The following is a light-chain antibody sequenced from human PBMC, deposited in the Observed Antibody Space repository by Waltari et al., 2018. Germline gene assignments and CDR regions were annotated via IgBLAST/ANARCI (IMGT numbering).Light chain of an antibody. CDR1: SSDVGGYNY. J-gene: IGLJ3*02. V-gene: IGLV2-14*01. CDR3: SSYTSSSTWV. CDR2: EVS. Sequence: QSALTQPASVSGSPGQSLTISCTGTSSDVGGYNYVSWYQQHPGKAPKLMIYEVSNRPSGVSNLFSGSKSGNTASLTISGLQAEDEADYYCSSYTSSSTWVFGGGTKLTVL.